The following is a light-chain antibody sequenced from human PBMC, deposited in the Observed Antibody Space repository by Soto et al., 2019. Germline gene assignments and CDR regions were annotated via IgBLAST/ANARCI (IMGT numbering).Light chain of an antibody. CDR3: QHYDNSLYT. Sequence: EIVLTQSPGTLSFSPGERATLSCRASQSVSSSSIAWYLQKPGQAPRLLIYGTSARASGIPDRFSGSGSGTDFTLTIVRLAPEDFAVYFCQHYDNSLYTFGQGTKVDI. CDR1: QSVSSSS. J-gene: IGKJ2*01. V-gene: IGKV3-20*01. CDR2: GTS.